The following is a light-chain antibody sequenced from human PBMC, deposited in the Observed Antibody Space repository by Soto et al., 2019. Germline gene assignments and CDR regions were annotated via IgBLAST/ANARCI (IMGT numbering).Light chain of an antibody. CDR2: GVS. Sequence: VVMTQSPHTLSVSPGERATLSCRASQSVSSNLAWYQQKLGQAPRLLIYGVSTRATGIPARISGSGSGTEFTLTISSLQSEDFATYYCQQYNNWPRTFGQGTKVDIK. J-gene: IGKJ1*01. CDR3: QQYNNWPRT. V-gene: IGKV3-15*01. CDR1: QSVSSN.